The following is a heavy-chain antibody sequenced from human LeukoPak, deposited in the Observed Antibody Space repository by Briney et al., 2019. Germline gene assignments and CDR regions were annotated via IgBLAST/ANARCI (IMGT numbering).Heavy chain of an antibody. CDR3: ARGSTIFGVVILNYYYGMDV. V-gene: IGHV4-34*01. D-gene: IGHD3-3*01. J-gene: IGHJ6*02. Sequence: SETLSLTCAVYGGSFSGYYWSWIRQPPGKGLEWIGEINHSGSTNYNPSLKSRVTISVDTSKNQFSLKLSSVTAADTAVYYCARGSTIFGVVILNYYYGMDVWGQGTTDTVSS. CDR1: GGSFSGYY. CDR2: INHSGST.